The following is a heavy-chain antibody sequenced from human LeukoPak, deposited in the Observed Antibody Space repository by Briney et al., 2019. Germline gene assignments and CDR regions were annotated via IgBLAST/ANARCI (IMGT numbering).Heavy chain of an antibody. V-gene: IGHV4-4*09. CDR2: IYAGGST. CDR3: ARLPDY. CDR1: GGSISSYY. Sequence: SETLSLTCTVSGGSISSYYWSWIRQPPGQGLEWIGYIYAGGSTNYNPSLKSRVTISVDTSKNQFSLKLTSVTAADTAVYYCARLPDYWGQGTLVTVFS. J-gene: IGHJ4*02.